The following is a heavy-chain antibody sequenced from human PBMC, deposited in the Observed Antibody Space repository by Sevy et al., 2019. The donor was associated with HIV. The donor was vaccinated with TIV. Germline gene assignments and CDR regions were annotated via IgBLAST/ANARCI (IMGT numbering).Heavy chain of an antibody. J-gene: IGHJ4*02. CDR3: ARAGYYSGYYDILTGLDY. CDR2: ISVYKGNT. D-gene: IGHD3-9*01. Sequence: ASVKVSCKASGYTFTSYGISWVRQAPGQGLEWMGWISVYKGNTNYAQKLQGRVTMTTDTSTSTAYVELRSLRSDDTAVYYCARAGYYSGYYDILTGLDYWGQGTLVTVSS. V-gene: IGHV1-18*01. CDR1: GYTFTSYG.